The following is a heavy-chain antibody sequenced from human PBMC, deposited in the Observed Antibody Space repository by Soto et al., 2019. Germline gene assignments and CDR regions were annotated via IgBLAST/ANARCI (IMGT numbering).Heavy chain of an antibody. V-gene: IGHV3-74*01. CDR1: GFTFNTPW. J-gene: IGHJ4*02. CDR3: ARGGAMGVDY. D-gene: IGHD1-26*01. CDR2: IYFDGITT. Sequence: GGSLRLSCTASGFTFNTPWMNWVRQAPGKGLVWVSRIYFDGITTNYADSVKGRLTVSRDNAKNTVYLHVNTLRDEDTAVYYCARGGAMGVDYWGQGTLVTVSS.